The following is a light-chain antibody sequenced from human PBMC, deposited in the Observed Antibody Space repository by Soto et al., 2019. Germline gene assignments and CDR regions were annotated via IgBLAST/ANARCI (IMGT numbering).Light chain of an antibody. CDR2: LGS. CDR3: MQALHSERP. V-gene: IGKV2-28*01. Sequence: EIVLTQSPLSLPVMPGAAASISCMSDQSLLHSNVHNYVDWYLHKPGQSPQLLIYLGSNRASEVPDRFTGSGSGTNFTLKISRAEAEHDGVYYCMQALHSERPFGQGTKLEMK. CDR1: QSLLHSNVHNY. J-gene: IGKJ1*01.